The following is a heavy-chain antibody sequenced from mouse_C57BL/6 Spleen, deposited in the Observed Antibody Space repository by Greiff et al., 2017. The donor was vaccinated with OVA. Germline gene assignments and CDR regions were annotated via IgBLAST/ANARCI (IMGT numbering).Heavy chain of an antibody. D-gene: IGHD4-1*01. V-gene: IGHV1-55*01. J-gene: IGHJ2*01. CDR1: GYTFTSYW. Sequence: QVQLKQPGAELVKPGASVKMSCKASGYTFTSYWITWVKQRPGQGLEWIGDIYPGSGSTNYNEKFKSKATLTVDTSSSTAYMQLSSLTSEESAVYYCARETGKLGREFDYWGQGTTLTVSS. CDR2: IYPGSGST. CDR3: ARETGKLGREFDY.